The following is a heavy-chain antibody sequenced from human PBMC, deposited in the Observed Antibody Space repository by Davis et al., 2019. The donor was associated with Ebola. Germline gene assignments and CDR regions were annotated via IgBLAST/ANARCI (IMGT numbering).Heavy chain of an antibody. CDR3: AKEPIIGTTGPGGSYFDY. CDR2: ISGSGGST. D-gene: IGHD1-20*01. J-gene: IGHJ4*02. CDR1: GFTFSNYA. Sequence: GESLKISCAASGFTFSNYAMSWVRQAPGKGLEWVSAISGSGGSTYYADSVKGRFTISRDNSKNTLYLQMNSLRAEDTAVYYCAKEPIIGTTGPGGSYFDYWGQGTLVTVSS. V-gene: IGHV3-23*01.